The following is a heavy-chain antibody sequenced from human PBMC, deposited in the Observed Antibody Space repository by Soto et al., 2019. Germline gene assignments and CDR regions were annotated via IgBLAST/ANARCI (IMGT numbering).Heavy chain of an antibody. CDR2: IYPGDSDT. V-gene: IGHV5-51*01. J-gene: IGHJ6*03. CDR3: ARCLGYCSSTSCYAEGYYYYYMDV. D-gene: IGHD2-2*01. CDR1: GYSFTSYW. Sequence: GESLKISCKGSGYSFTSYWIGWVRQMPGKGLEWMGIIYPGDSDTRYSPSFQGQVIISADKSISTAYLQWSSLKASDTAMYYCARCLGYCSSTSCYAEGYYYYYMDVWGKGTTVTVSS.